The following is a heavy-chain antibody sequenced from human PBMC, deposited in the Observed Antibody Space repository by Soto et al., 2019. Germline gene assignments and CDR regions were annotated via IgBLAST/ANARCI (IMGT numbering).Heavy chain of an antibody. CDR2: ISAYNGNT. CDR3: ARTRGFIVVVVAATPLSWFDP. D-gene: IGHD2-15*01. J-gene: IGHJ5*02. Sequence: GASVKVSCKASGYTFTSYGISWVRQAPGQGLEWMGWISAYNGNTNYAQKLQGRVTMTTDTSTSTAYIELRSLRSDDTAVYYCARTRGFIVVVVAATPLSWFDPWGQGTLGTVSS. V-gene: IGHV1-18*01. CDR1: GYTFTSYG.